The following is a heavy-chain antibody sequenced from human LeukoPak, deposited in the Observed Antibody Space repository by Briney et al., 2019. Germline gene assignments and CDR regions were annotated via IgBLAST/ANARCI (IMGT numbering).Heavy chain of an antibody. Sequence: PSETLSLTCTVSGDSISSYYWSWIRQPAGEGLEWIGRIYTSGTTNYNPSLKSRLTMSVDTSKNQFSLKLSSVTAADTAVYYCARVLKFYYSSGSYSYYFDYWGRGTLVTVSS. CDR3: ARVLKFYYSSGSYSYYFDY. J-gene: IGHJ4*02. D-gene: IGHD3-10*01. CDR2: IYTSGTT. CDR1: GDSISSYY. V-gene: IGHV4-4*07.